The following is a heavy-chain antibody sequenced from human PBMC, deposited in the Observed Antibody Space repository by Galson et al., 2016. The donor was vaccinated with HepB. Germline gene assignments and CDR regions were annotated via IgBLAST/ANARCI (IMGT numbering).Heavy chain of an antibody. CDR1: GFTFSTYA. CDR2: ISGSGSST. CDR3: ASAFTFGGVMVIPGEWFDP. V-gene: IGHV3-23*01. D-gene: IGHD3-16*01. J-gene: IGHJ5*02. Sequence: SLRLSCAASGFTFSTYAMSWVRQAPGKGLEWVSLISGSGSSTFYADSVKGRFTISRDNSKNTLYLQMNSLRAEDTAVYYCASAFTFGGVMVIPGEWFDPWGQGTLVTVSS.